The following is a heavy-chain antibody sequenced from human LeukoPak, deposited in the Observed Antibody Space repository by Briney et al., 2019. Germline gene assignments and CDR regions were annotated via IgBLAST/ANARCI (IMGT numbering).Heavy chain of an antibody. V-gene: IGHV3-30*04. CDR1: GFTFSSYA. D-gene: IGHD4-17*01. CDR3: ARDWGGYGDYSDY. Sequence: GGSLRLSCAASGFTFSSYAMHWVRQAPGKGLEWVAVISYDGSNKYYADSVKGRFTISRDNSKNTLYLQMNSLRAEDTAVYYCARDWGGYGDYSDYWGQGTLVTVS. J-gene: IGHJ4*02. CDR2: ISYDGSNK.